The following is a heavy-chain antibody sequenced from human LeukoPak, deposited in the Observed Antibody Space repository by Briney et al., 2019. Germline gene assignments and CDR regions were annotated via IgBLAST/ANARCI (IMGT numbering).Heavy chain of an antibody. D-gene: IGHD4-17*01. CDR1: GGSFSGYY. CDR3: ARDGGADASDI. Sequence: SETLSLTCVVYGGSFSGYYWSYIRQHPGKGLEWIGYIYYSGSTYYNPSLKSRLTISLDTSKNQFSLKLSSVTAADTAVYYCARDGGADASDIWGQGTMVTVSS. J-gene: IGHJ3*02. V-gene: IGHV4-31*11. CDR2: IYYSGST.